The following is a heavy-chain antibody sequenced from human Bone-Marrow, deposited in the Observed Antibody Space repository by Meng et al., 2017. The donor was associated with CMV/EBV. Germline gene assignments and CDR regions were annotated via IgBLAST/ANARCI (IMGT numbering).Heavy chain of an antibody. CDR2: VYHSGTT. V-gene: IGHV4-4*02. CDR1: GDSLSRGNW. Sequence: HVQLQESGPGLVRPSATLSLTCAVSGDSLSRGNWWSWVRQPPGKGLEWIGEVYHSGTTNYTPSLKSRVTISVDRSKNQFSLMLSSVTAADTALYYCARNRGKSDFDCWGQGTLVTVSS. J-gene: IGHJ4*02. CDR3: ARNRGKSDFDC.